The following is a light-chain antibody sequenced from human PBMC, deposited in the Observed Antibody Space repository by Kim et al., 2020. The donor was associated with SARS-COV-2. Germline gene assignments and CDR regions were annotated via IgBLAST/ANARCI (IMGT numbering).Light chain of an antibody. V-gene: IGLV3-1*01. J-gene: IGLJ1*01. CDR2: QDS. CDR3: QAWDSSTYYV. Sequence: SYELTQPPSVSVSPGQTASITCSGDKLGDKYACWYQQKPDQSPVLVIYQDSKRPSGIPERLSGSNSGNTATLTISGTQAMDEADYYCQAWDSSTYYVFGT. CDR1: KLGDKY.